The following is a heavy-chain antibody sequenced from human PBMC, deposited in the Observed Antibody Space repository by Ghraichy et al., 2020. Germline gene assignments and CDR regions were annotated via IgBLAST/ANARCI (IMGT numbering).Heavy chain of an antibody. D-gene: IGHD4-11*01. V-gene: IGHV3-7*03. J-gene: IGHJ4*01. CDR2: IKPGGLET. Sequence: GGSLRLSCAASGFNFTSSWMNWVRQAPGKGLEWVAGIKPGGLETYLVESLRGRFTISRNNAKNSLYLQMNSLRADDTAFYFCDRDRDYKGFDYWGHGTLVTVSS. CDR3: DRDRDYKGFDY. CDR1: GFNFTSSW.